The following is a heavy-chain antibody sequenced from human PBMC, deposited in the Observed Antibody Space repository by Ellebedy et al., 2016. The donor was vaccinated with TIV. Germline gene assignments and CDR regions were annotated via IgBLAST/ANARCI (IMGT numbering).Heavy chain of an antibody. CDR3: ARVAWGSYRPEY. CDR2: IYYSGST. V-gene: IGHV4-59*01. Sequence: GSLRLSXTVSGGSISSYYWSWIRQPPGKGLEWIGYIYYSGSTNYNPSLKSRGTISVDTSKNQFSLKLSSVTAADTAVYYCARVAWGSYRPEYWGQGALVTVSS. D-gene: IGHD3-16*02. J-gene: IGHJ4*02. CDR1: GGSISSYY.